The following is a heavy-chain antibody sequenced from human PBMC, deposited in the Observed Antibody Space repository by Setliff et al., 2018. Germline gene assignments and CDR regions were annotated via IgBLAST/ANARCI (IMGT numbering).Heavy chain of an antibody. Sequence: SETLSLTCTVSGGSISSGDYYWSWIRQPPGKGLEWIGHIYTSGSTNYNPSLKSRVTISVDTSKNQFSLKLSSVTAADTAVYYCASTSYDSSGYYFDYWGQGTLVTVS. CDR2: IYTSGST. V-gene: IGHV4-61*09. J-gene: IGHJ4*02. D-gene: IGHD3-22*01. CDR1: GGSISSGDYY. CDR3: ASTSYDSSGYYFDY.